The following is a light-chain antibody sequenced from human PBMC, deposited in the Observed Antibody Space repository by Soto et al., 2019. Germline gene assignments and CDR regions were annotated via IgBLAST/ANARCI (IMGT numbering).Light chain of an antibody. V-gene: IGKV1-5*03. Sequence: DIQMTQSPSTLSASVGDRVTITCRASQSISSWLAWYQQKPGKAPKLLIYKASNLESGVPSGFSGSGSETEFTLTISSLQPDDFATYYCQQYDSYPWTFGQGTKVEIK. CDR2: KAS. CDR1: QSISSW. J-gene: IGKJ1*01. CDR3: QQYDSYPWT.